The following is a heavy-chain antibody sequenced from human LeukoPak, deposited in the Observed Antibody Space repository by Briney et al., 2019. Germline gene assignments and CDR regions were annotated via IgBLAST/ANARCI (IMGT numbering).Heavy chain of an antibody. J-gene: IGHJ1*01. CDR1: GFTFIKYS. D-gene: IGHD3-22*01. V-gene: IGHV3-30*04. CDR2: ISYDGSNK. CDR3: ASSSYYDSSGGAEYFQH. Sequence: GGSLRLSCAASGFTFIKYSMTWVRQAPGKGLEWVAVISYDGSNKYYADSVKGRFTISRDNSKNTLYLQMNSLRAEDTAVYYCASSSYYDSSGGAEYFQHWGQGTLVTVSS.